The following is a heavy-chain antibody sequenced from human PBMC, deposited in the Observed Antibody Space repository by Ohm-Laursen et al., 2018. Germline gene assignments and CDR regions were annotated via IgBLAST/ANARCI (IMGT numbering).Heavy chain of an antibody. CDR2: IYYSGST. D-gene: IGHD2-21*02. CDR1: GGSISSSSYY. Sequence: SETLSLTCPVSGGSISSSSYYWGWIRQPPGKGLEWIGSIYYSGSTHYNPSLKSRVTISVDTSKNQFSLKLSSVTAADTAVYYCARHAAYCGGDCYSRWFDPWGQGTLVTVSS. V-gene: IGHV4-39*01. J-gene: IGHJ5*02. CDR3: ARHAAYCGGDCYSRWFDP.